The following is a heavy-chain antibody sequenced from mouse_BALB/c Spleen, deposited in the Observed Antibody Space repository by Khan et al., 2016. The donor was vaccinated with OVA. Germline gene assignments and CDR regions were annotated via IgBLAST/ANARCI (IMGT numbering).Heavy chain of an antibody. D-gene: IGHD2-12*01. Sequence: EVQLQEPGPRLLKPSQSLSLTCTVTGYSITSDYAWNWIRQFPGNKLEWMAYISYSGSTTYSPSLRSCISITRNTTKNQFFLQLNSVTTEVTATNYCESGMFLRGYPDCFDYWGQGTTLTVSS. V-gene: IGHV3-2*02. J-gene: IGHJ2*01. CDR1: GYSITSDYA. CDR2: ISYSGST. CDR3: ESGMFLRGYPDCFDY.